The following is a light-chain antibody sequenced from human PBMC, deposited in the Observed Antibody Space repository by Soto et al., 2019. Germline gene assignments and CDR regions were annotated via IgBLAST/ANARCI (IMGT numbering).Light chain of an antibody. Sequence: DIQMTQSPSTLSASVGDRVTVTCRASQTISNWLAWYQQKPGKAPKLLIYKASTLKSGVPSRFSGSGSGTDFTLTISSLEPEDFAVYYCQQRSNWRWLTFGGGTKVDI. CDR2: KAS. J-gene: IGKJ4*01. CDR1: QTISNW. CDR3: QQRSNWRWLT. V-gene: IGKV1-5*03.